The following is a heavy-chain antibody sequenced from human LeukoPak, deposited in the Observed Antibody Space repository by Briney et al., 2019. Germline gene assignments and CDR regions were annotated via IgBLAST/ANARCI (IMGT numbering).Heavy chain of an antibody. CDR1: GFTLSSYA. Sequence: GGSLRLSCAASGFTLSSYAMSWVRQAPGKGLEWVSAISGSGGSTYYADSVKGRFTISRDNSKNTLYLQMSSLRAEDTAVYYCAKDLVGGYFDYWGQGTLVTVSS. CDR2: ISGSGGST. J-gene: IGHJ4*02. CDR3: AKDLVGGYFDY. V-gene: IGHV3-23*01.